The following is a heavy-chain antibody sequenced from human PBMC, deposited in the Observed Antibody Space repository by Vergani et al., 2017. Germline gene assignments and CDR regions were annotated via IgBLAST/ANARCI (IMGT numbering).Heavy chain of an antibody. J-gene: IGHJ4*02. D-gene: IGHD3-22*01. Sequence: EVQLLESGGGLVQPGGSLRLSCEASGFTFSTYAMTWVRQAPGKGLEWVSTISSDGGSTYYADSVKGRFTISRDNSKNTLSLQMNSLTAEDTAIDYCAGPQGTSAYYYGGFDYWGQGILVTVSS. CDR2: ISSDGGST. V-gene: IGHV3-23*01. CDR3: AGPQGTSAYYYGGFDY. CDR1: GFTFSTYA.